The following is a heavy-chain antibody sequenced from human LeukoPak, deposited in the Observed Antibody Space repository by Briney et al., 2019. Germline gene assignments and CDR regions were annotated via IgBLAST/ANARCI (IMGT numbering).Heavy chain of an antibody. CDR2: ISSSSSYI. Sequence: PGGSLRLSCAASGFTFSSYSMNWVRQAPGKGLEWVSSISSSSSYIYYADSVKGRFTISRDNAKNSLYLQMNSLRAEDTAVYYCARYREHYYGAGSYLYWGQGTLVTVCS. CDR1: GFTFSSYS. D-gene: IGHD3-10*01. J-gene: IGHJ4*02. CDR3: ARYREHYYGAGSYLY. V-gene: IGHV3-21*01.